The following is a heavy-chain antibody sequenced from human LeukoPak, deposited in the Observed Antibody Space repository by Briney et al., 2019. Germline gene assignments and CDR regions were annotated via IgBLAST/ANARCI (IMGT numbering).Heavy chain of an antibody. CDR2: INHSGST. J-gene: IGHJ4*02. V-gene: IGHV4-39*07. CDR3: ARGWFGELINY. Sequence: PSETLSLTCTVSGSSISSGDYYWNWIRQPPGKGLEWIGEINHSGSTNYNPSLKSRVTISVDTSKNQLSLKVSSVTAADTAVYYCARGWFGELINYWGQGTLVTVSS. D-gene: IGHD3-10*01. CDR1: GSSISSGDYY.